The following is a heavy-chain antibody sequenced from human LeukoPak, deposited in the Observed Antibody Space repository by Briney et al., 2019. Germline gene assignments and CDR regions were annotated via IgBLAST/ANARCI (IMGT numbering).Heavy chain of an antibody. J-gene: IGHJ4*02. CDR1: GGSLSSYY. CDR3: ARDLDSSGWCNFDY. V-gene: IGHV4-4*07. CDR2: IYTSGST. Sequence: SETLSLTCTVSGGSLSSYYWSWIRQPAGKGLEWIGRIYTSGSTNYNPSLKSRVTMSVDTSKNQFSLKLRSVTAADTAVYYCARDLDSSGWCNFDYWGQGTLVTVSS. D-gene: IGHD6-19*01.